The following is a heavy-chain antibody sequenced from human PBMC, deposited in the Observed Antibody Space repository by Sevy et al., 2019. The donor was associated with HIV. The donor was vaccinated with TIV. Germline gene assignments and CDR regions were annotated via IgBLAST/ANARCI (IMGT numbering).Heavy chain of an antibody. J-gene: IGHJ6*03. CDR2: IDGSAINT. Sequence: GGSLRLSCAASGFTFTSYAMSWVRQAPGKGLEWVSSIDGSAINTYYADSVKGRFTISRENSKNTLYLQMSSLRAEDTAVYYCAKVYGSGTPPYYYYYYMDVWGKGTTVTVSS. V-gene: IGHV3-23*01. CDR1: GFTFTSYA. D-gene: IGHD3-10*01. CDR3: AKVYGSGTPPYYYYYYMDV.